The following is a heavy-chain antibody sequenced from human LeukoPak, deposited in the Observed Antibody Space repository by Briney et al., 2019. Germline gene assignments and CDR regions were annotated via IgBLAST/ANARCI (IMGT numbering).Heavy chain of an antibody. Sequence: SETLSLTCTVSGGSISSYYWSWIRQPAGKGLEWIGRIYTSGSTNYNPSLKSRVTMSVDTSKNQFSLKLSSVTAADTAVYYCARDRLIWFGELFDYYYYYMDVWGKGTTVTVSS. J-gene: IGHJ6*03. V-gene: IGHV4-4*07. D-gene: IGHD3-10*01. CDR1: GGSISSYY. CDR2: IYTSGST. CDR3: ARDRLIWFGELFDYYYYYMDV.